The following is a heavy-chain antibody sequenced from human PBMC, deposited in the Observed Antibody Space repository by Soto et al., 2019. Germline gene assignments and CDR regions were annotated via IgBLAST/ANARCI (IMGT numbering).Heavy chain of an antibody. Sequence: EVQLLGSGGGLEQRGGSLRLSCTASGFTFSLYGMTWVRQAPGKGLEWLSATSDGSTFYRDSVKGRFSMSRDDSINTLFLHMSSLRAEDTATYYCARLVPGTWFGDYSGQGILVYVSS. J-gene: IGHJ4*02. CDR3: ARLVPGTWFGDY. CDR1: GFTFSLYG. CDR2: TSDGST. D-gene: IGHD6-19*01. V-gene: IGHV3-23*01.